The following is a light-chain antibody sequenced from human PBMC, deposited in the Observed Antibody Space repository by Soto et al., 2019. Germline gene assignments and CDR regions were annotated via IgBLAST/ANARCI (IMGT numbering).Light chain of an antibody. J-gene: IGKJ5*01. Sequence: EIVLTQSPGTLSLSPGEGTTLSCRASQTVSKNYLAWYQQKPGQSPRLLIYAASSRATGIPDRFSGSGSGTDFTLTISRLEPEDLAVFYCQQYAESPITFGQGTRLE. CDR2: AAS. CDR1: QTVSKNY. V-gene: IGKV3-20*01. CDR3: QQYAESPIT.